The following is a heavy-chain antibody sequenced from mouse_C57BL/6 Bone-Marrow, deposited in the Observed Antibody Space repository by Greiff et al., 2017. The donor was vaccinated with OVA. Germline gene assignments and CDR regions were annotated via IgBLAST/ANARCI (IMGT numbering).Heavy chain of an antibody. CDR3: AREVHYYGSSYGYFDY. Sequence: EVQLQQSGPELVKPGASVKISCKASGYTFTDYYMNWVKQSHGKSLEWIGDINPNNGGTSYNQKFKGKATLTVDKSSSTAYMELRSLTSEDSAVYYCAREVHYYGSSYGYFDYWGQGTTLTVSS. CDR2: INPNNGGT. J-gene: IGHJ2*01. D-gene: IGHD1-1*01. V-gene: IGHV1-26*01. CDR1: GYTFTDYY.